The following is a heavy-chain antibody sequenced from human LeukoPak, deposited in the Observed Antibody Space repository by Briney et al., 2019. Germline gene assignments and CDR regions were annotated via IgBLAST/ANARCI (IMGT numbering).Heavy chain of an antibody. V-gene: IGHV3-23*01. J-gene: IGHJ4*02. CDR3: ARDGIRRGFDY. CDR1: GFTVSSNY. CDR2: ISGRGGST. Sequence: GGSLRLSCAASGFTVSSNYMSWVRQAPGKGLEWVSTISGRGGSTYYAYSVKGRFTISRDDSKSTLSLQMNSLRAEDTAVYYCARDGIRRGFDYWGQGTLVTVSS. D-gene: IGHD1-1*01.